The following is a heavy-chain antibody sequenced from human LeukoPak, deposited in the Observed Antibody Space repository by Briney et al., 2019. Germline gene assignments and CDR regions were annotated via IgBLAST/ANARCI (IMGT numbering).Heavy chain of an antibody. D-gene: IGHD3-10*01. CDR2: ISWDGDDT. V-gene: IGHV3-43*01. J-gene: IGHJ4*02. CDR1: GFTFDHYT. CDR3: AKDHGSGSYYDY. Sequence: GGSLRLSCAASGFTFDHYTMHWVRQAPGKGLEWVSLISWDGDDTYYADSVKGRFTISRDNSKNSLYLQMNSLRAEDTSVYYCAKDHGSGSYYDYWGQGTLVTVSS.